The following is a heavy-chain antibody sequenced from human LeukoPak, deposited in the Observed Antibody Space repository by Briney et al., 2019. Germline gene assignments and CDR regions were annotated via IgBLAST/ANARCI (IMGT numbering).Heavy chain of an antibody. CDR2: TNSGGTST. Sequence: GGSLRLSCATSGFPFSDFSMSWVRQAPGKGLEWISTTNSGGTSTYYAESVKGRFTISRDNSKNTLYLQMSSLTVEDTAVYYCAKQSYARSLGEGGPGTLVSVSS. CDR3: AKQSYARSLGE. J-gene: IGHJ4*02. V-gene: IGHV3-23*01. D-gene: IGHD2-8*01. CDR1: GFPFSDFS.